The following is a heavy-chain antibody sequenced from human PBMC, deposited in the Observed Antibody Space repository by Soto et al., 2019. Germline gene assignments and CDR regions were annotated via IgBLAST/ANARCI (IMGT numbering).Heavy chain of an antibody. D-gene: IGHD1-7*01. V-gene: IGHV3-23*01. Sequence: SLRLSCAASGFTFSNYIMNWVRQAPGKGLEWVSTINSSADKTFYADSVKGRMTLSRDNSRDTLFLQKKSLRADDAAVYYCAGRARTATTNWGAFYIWGQGTMVTV. J-gene: IGHJ3*02. CDR2: INSSADKT. CDR3: AGRARTATTNWGAFYI. CDR1: GFTFSNYI.